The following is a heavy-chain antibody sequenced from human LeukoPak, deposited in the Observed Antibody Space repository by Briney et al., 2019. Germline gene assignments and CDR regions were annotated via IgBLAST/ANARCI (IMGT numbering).Heavy chain of an antibody. D-gene: IGHD1-26*01. Sequence: SETLSLTCTVSGGSISSYYWSWIRQPPGKGLEWIGYIYYSGSTNYNPSLKSRVTISVDTSKNQFSLKLSSVTAADTAVYYCARAIGGSYSRAFDIWGQGTMVTVSS. V-gene: IGHV4-59*01. CDR1: GGSISSYY. CDR2: IYYSGST. J-gene: IGHJ3*02. CDR3: ARAIGGSYSRAFDI.